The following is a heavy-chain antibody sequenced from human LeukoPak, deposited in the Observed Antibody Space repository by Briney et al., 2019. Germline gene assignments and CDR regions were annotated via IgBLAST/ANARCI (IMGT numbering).Heavy chain of an antibody. Sequence: PSETLSLTCAVYGGSFSGYYWSWIRQPPGKGLEWIGEINHSGSTNYNPSLKSRVTISVDTSKNQFSLKLRSVTAADTAVYYCARGLIKGIAVAGTGWGQGTLVTVSS. CDR1: GGSFSGYY. D-gene: IGHD6-19*01. CDR2: INHSGST. CDR3: ARGLIKGIAVAGTG. J-gene: IGHJ4*02. V-gene: IGHV4-34*01.